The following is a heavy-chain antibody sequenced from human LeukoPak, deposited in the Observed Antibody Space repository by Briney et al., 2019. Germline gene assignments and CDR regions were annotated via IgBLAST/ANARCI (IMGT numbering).Heavy chain of an antibody. CDR2: IKSKTDGGTT. J-gene: IGHJ4*02. Sequence: GGSLRLSCAASGFTFSNAWMSWVRQAPGKGLEWVGRIKSKTDGGTTDYAAPVKGRFTISRDDSKNTLYLQMNSLKTEDTAVYYRTNGSGFGFSDGYWGQGNLGNVSS. V-gene: IGHV3-15*01. D-gene: IGHD5-18*01. CDR1: GFTFSNAW. CDR3: TNGSGFGFSDGY.